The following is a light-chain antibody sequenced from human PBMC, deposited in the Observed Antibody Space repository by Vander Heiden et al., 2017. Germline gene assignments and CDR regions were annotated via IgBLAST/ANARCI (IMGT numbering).Light chain of an antibody. CDR2: EDN. CDR3: YSTDSGGYQRV. CDR1: ALPKKY. Sequence: SYELTQPTSVSVSPGRTARITCSGEALPKKYAFWYQQKSVQAPVLVIYEDNKRPSGIPERFSGSSSGTIATLTISGAQAEDEADYYCYSTDSGGYQRVFGGGTKLTVL. J-gene: IGLJ3*02. V-gene: IGLV3-10*01.